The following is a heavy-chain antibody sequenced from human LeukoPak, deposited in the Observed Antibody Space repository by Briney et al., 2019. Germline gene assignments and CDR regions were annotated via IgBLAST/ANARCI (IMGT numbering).Heavy chain of an antibody. J-gene: IGHJ4*02. D-gene: IGHD3-10*01. Sequence: GASVKVSCKASGYTITSYGISWVRQAPGQGLEWMGWISAYNGNTNYAQKRQGRVTMTTDTSTSTAYMELRSLRSDDTAVYYCARDRTVWFGELSPIDYWGQGTLVTVSS. CDR1: GYTITSYG. V-gene: IGHV1-18*04. CDR2: ISAYNGNT. CDR3: ARDRTVWFGELSPIDY.